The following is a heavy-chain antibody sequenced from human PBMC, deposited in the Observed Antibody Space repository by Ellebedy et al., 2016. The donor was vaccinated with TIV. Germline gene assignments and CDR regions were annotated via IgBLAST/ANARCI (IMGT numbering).Heavy chain of an antibody. J-gene: IGHJ4*02. D-gene: IGHD2-15*01. CDR2: IKQDGSEK. V-gene: IGHV3-7*01. Sequence: GGSLRLSXAASGFTFSSYWMSWVRQAPGKGLEWVANIKQDGSEKYYVDSVKGRFTISRDNAKNSLYLQMNSLRAEDTAVYYCARDAQEIVVVVAAVFDYWGQGTLVTVSS. CDR1: GFTFSSYW. CDR3: ARDAQEIVVVVAAVFDY.